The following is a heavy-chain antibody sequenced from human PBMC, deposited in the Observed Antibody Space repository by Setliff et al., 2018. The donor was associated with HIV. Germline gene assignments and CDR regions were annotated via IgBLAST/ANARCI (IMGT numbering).Heavy chain of an antibody. CDR3: ARGATITYYFDY. J-gene: IGHJ4*02. CDR2: INPSIVST. CDR1: GYKFTSYY. D-gene: IGHD5-12*01. Sequence: ASVKVSCKASGYKFTSYYIHWVRQAPGQGLEWMGIINPSIVSTTYAEKFQGRVTITADESTSTAHMELSSLRSEDTAVYYCARGATITYYFDYWGQGTLVTVSS. V-gene: IGHV1-46*01.